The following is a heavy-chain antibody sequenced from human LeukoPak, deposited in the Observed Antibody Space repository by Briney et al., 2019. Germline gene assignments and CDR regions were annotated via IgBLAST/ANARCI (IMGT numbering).Heavy chain of an antibody. Sequence: GGSLRLSCAASGFTFSSYAMHWVRQAPGKGLEWVAVISYDGSNKYYADSVKGRFTISRDNSKNTLYLQMNSLRAEDTAVYYCARDAGPYGGYGEDYWGQGTLVTVSS. CDR3: ARDAGPYGGYGEDY. CDR2: ISYDGSNK. J-gene: IGHJ4*02. CDR1: GFTFSSYA. V-gene: IGHV3-30-3*01. D-gene: IGHD4-17*01.